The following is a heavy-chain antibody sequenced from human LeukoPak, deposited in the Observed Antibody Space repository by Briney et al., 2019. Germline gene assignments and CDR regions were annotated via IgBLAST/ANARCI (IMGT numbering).Heavy chain of an antibody. V-gene: IGHV4-59*01. J-gene: IGHJ5*02. CDR1: GDSLSGYY. CDR3: ARDPSASRGYYDL. D-gene: IGHD3-22*01. CDR2: IYYSGST. Sequence: SETLSLTCTVSGDSLSGYYWSWIWQPPGKGLEWIGYIYYSGSTNYNPSLKSRVTISRDTSKNQFSLKLSSVTAADAAVYYCARDPSASRGYYDLWGQGTLVTVSS.